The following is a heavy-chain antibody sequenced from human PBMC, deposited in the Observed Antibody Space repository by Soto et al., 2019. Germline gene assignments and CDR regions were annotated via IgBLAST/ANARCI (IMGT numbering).Heavy chain of an antibody. J-gene: IGHJ5*02. CDR1: GGSISPYY. V-gene: IGHV4-59*01. D-gene: IGHD3-3*01. CDR2: IHYSGKT. Sequence: SETLSLTCTVTGGSISPYYWSWIRQPPGRGLEWIGHIHYSGKTNYNPSLKSRVTISVDTSKNQFSLKLSSVTAADTAVYYCARAENYDFWRGKNWFDPWGQGTLVTVSS. CDR3: ARAENYDFWRGKNWFDP.